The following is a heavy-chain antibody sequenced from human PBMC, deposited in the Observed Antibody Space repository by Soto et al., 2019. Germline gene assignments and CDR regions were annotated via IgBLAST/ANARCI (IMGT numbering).Heavy chain of an antibody. J-gene: IGHJ6*02. CDR1: GFTFSSYA. V-gene: IGHV3-23*01. D-gene: IGHD3-16*01. Sequence: XGALVLSCAASGFTFSSYAIRWVRQAPGKGLGWVSGISGTGGNTYYADSVRGRFTISRENSKNTLYLQMNSPTAEDTDVYFCVKGKPGNHYYSGMDLGAQETRFTSP. CDR2: ISGTGGNT. CDR3: VKGKPGNHYYSGMDL.